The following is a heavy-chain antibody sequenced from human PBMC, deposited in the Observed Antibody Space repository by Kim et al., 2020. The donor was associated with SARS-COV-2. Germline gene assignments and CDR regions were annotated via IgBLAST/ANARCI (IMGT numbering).Heavy chain of an antibody. CDR1: GGSISSGGYS. CDR2: IYYSGST. V-gene: IGHV4-30-2*01. CDR3: ARDPPGPNAVATLVYYYYYGMDV. J-gene: IGHJ6*02. Sequence: SETLSLTCAVSGGSISSGGYSWSWIRQPPGKGLEWIGYIYYSGSTYYNPSLKSRVTISVDRSKNQFSLKLSSVTAADTAVYYCARDPPGPNAVATLVYYYYYGMDVWGQGTTGTGSS. D-gene: IGHD5-12*01.